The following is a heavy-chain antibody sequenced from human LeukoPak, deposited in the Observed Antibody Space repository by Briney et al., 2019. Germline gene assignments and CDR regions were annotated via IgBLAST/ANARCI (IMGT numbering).Heavy chain of an antibody. CDR1: GGSFSGYY. D-gene: IGHD3-3*01. J-gene: IGHJ3*02. Sequence: SETLSLTCAVYGGSFSGYYWSWIRQPPGKGLEWIGEINHSGSTNYNPSLKSRVTISVDTSKNQFSLRLSSVTAADTAVYYCARHKGGTYYDFWSGLRAFDIWGQGTMVTVSS. V-gene: IGHV4-34*01. CDR3: ARHKGGTYYDFWSGLRAFDI. CDR2: INHSGST.